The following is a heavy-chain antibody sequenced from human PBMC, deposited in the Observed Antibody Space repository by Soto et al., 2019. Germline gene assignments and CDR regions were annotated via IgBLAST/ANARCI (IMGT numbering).Heavy chain of an antibody. Sequence: QVQLVQSGAEVKKPGSSVKVSCKVSGGRFNTNAISWLRQAPGQGLEWMGGIIAIFDKANYAQKFQDRVTMTSDESTSPAHMELGGLSSDDTAVYSWTREDHGGNFEYRGQGTLVTVSS. D-gene: IGHD4-17*01. J-gene: IGHJ4*02. CDR2: IIAIFDKA. CDR3: TREDHGGNFEY. V-gene: IGHV1-69*05. CDR1: GGRFNTNA.